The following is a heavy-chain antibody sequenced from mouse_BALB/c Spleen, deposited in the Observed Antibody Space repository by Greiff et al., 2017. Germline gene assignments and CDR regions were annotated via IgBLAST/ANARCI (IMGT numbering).Heavy chain of an antibody. CDR1: GYTFTSYW. D-gene: IGHD3-2*01. V-gene: IGHV1-7*01. CDR2: INPSTGYT. CDR3: ARLTARALAY. Sequence: VQLQQSGAELAKPGASVKMSCKASGYTFTSYWMHWVKQRPGQGLEWIGYINPSTGYTEYNQKFKDKATLTADTSSNTAYMQLSSLTSEDSAVYYCARLTARALAYWGQGTLVTVSA. J-gene: IGHJ3*01.